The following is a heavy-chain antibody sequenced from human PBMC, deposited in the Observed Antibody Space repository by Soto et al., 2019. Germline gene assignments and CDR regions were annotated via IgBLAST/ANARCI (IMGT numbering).Heavy chain of an antibody. CDR2: INHSGST. D-gene: IGHD3-10*01. CDR1: CGSFSGYY. V-gene: IGHV4-34*01. Sequence: SETLSLTCAVYCGSFSGYYWSWIRQPPGKGLVGIGEINHSGSTSYNPSLTSRVTISVGTSKNQLAVKLFSVTAADTAVYYCARGITMVRGVILRRSYYGMEVWGQVTTVTVS. CDR3: ARGITMVRGVILRRSYYGMEV. J-gene: IGHJ6*02.